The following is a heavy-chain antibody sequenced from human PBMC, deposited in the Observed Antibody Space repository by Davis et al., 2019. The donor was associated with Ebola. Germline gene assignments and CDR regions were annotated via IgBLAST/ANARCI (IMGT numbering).Heavy chain of an antibody. J-gene: IGHJ6*03. CDR2: ISSDGNNK. CDR1: GFMFKNYG. D-gene: IGHD1-1*01. Sequence: GESLKISCAASGFMFKNYGMHWVRQAPGKGLEWVAVISSDGNNKLYTDSVKGRFTISRDNSKNTLYLQMNSLRAEDTAVYYCARAGVNWIQPLDYYYYMDVWGKGTTVTVSS. CDR3: ARAGVNWIQPLDYYYYMDV. V-gene: IGHV3-33*08.